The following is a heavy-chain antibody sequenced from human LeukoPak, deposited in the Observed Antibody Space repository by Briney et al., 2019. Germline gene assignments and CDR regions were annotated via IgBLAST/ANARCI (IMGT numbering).Heavy chain of an antibody. CDR1: GFTFTGYW. V-gene: IGHV3-74*01. J-gene: IGHJ4*02. CDR2: INIDGTNT. Sequence: GGSLRLSCAASGFTFTGYWMHWVRQAPGKGLEWVSRINIDGTNTRYADSVKGRFTISRDNAKTTPYLQMNSLRAEDTAVYYCARDRAQREFLSPPDYWGQGTLVSVSS. D-gene: IGHD2/OR15-2a*01. CDR3: ARDRAQREFLSPPDY.